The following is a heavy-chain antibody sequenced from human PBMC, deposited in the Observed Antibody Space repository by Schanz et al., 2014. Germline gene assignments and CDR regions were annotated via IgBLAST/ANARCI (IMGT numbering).Heavy chain of an antibody. CDR3: ARGGGPEDVFDI. Sequence: QVQLVQSGAEVKKPGASVKVSCKASGGTFSTYPINWLRQAPGQGLEWMGRIIPIHGIVNYAQRFQDRVRITADKSTSTTYMELSSMRSDDTAGYYCARGGGPEDVFDIWGQGTILTVSS. J-gene: IGHJ3*02. CDR2: IIPIHGIV. V-gene: IGHV1-69*02. D-gene: IGHD2-15*01. CDR1: GGTFSTYP.